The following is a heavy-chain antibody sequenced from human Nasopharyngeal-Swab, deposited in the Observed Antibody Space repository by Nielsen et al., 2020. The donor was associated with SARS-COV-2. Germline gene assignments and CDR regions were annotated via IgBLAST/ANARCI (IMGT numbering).Heavy chain of an antibody. V-gene: IGHV4-34*01. D-gene: IGHD5-24*01. CDR3: ARAGRVGDAYTGLDV. CDR1: GGSFNGFY. Sequence: SETLSLTCSVSGGSFNGFYWNCIRQSPGKGLAWIGAITHNARTNYNPSLKSRIAMLVDTSNNQVSLKVSSVSAGDTAVYYCARAGRVGDAYTGLDVWGQGTTVTVSS. CDR2: ITHNART. J-gene: IGHJ6*02.